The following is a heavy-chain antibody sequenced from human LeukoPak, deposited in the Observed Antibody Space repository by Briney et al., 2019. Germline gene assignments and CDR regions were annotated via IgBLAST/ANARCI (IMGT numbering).Heavy chain of an antibody. J-gene: IGHJ5*02. V-gene: IGHV4-61*02. D-gene: IGHD3-3*01. CDR2: IYTSGST. CDR3: ARESKFLEWLFSFDP. CDR1: GGSISSGGYY. Sequence: PSETLSLTCTVSGGSISSGGYYWSWIRQPPGKGLEWIGRIYTSGSTNYNPSLKSRVTMSVDTSKNQFSLKLSSVTAADTAVYYCARESKFLEWLFSFDPWGQGTLVTVSS.